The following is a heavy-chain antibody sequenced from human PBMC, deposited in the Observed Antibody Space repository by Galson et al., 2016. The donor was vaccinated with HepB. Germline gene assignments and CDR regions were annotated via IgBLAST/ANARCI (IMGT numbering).Heavy chain of an antibody. V-gene: IGHV3-23*01. CDR2: LSDSGGST. Sequence: SLRLSCAASGITFSRYAMSWVRQAPGKGLEWVSGLSDSGGSTDYTGSVKGRFTISRDNSKSTLYLQMNSLRAEDTAVYYCAKAQGPHHQMYHYFDYWGQGTLVTVSS. CDR3: AKAQGPHHQMYHYFDY. CDR1: GITFSRYA. D-gene: IGHD2-2*01. J-gene: IGHJ4*02.